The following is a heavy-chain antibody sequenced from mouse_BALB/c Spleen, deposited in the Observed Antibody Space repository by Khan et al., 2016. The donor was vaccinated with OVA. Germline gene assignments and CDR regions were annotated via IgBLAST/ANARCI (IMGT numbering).Heavy chain of an antibody. J-gene: IGHJ3*01. D-gene: IGHD3-1*01. Sequence: VQLKQSGPGLVKPSQSLSLTCSVTGYSITSGYFWNWIRQFPGNNLEWMGYIRYDGNSNYNPSLKNRISITRDTSKNQFFLQLNSVTPEDTATYDCARGGISGPAWFAYWGQGTLVTVSA. CDR3: ARGGISGPAWFAY. V-gene: IGHV3-6*02. CDR2: IRYDGNS. CDR1: GYSITSGYF.